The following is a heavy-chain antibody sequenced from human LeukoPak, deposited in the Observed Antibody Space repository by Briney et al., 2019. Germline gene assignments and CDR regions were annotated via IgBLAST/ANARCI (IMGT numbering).Heavy chain of an antibody. Sequence: GASVKVSCKASGYTFTSYYVHWVRQAPGQGLEWMGIINPSGGSTSYAQKFQGSVTMTRDTSTSTVYMELSSLRSEDTAVYYCARDTSVVSRAPAAIFDPWGQGTLVTVSS. V-gene: IGHV1-46*01. D-gene: IGHD2-2*01. CDR3: ARDTSVVSRAPAAIFDP. CDR2: INPSGGST. CDR1: GYTFTSYY. J-gene: IGHJ5*02.